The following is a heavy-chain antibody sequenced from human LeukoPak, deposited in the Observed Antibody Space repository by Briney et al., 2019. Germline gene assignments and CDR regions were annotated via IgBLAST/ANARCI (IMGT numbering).Heavy chain of an antibody. CDR2: TYYRSKWYN. CDR3: ARDQIAAAANYGRLDY. D-gene: IGHD6-13*01. V-gene: IGHV6-1*01. Sequence: SQTLSLTCAISGDSVSSNSAAWNWIRQSPSRGLEWLGRTYYRSKWYNDYAVSVKSRITINPDTSKNQFSLQLNSVTPEDTAVYYCARDQIAAAANYGRLDYWGQGTLVTVSS. J-gene: IGHJ4*02. CDR1: GDSVSSNSAA.